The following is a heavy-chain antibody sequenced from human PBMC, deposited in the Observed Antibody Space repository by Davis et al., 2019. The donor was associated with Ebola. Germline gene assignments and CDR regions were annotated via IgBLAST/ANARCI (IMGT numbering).Heavy chain of an antibody. CDR2: LNDGGGNT. CDR1: GFTFSSYA. J-gene: IGHJ4*02. V-gene: IGHV3-23*01. Sequence: GESLKISCAVSGFTFSSYAMSWVRQAPGRGLEWVSALNDGGGNTYYADSVKGRFTISRDNSKNTLYLQMNSLRAEDTAVYYCAKAYGIAVAGTNRVLDYWGQGTLVTVSS. D-gene: IGHD6-19*01. CDR3: AKAYGIAVAGTNRVLDY.